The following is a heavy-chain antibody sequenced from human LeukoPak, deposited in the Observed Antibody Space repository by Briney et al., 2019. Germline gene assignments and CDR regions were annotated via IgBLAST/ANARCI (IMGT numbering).Heavy chain of an antibody. Sequence: GAPVKVSCKASGYTFTSYYMHWVRQAPGQGLEWMGIINPSGGSTSYAQKLQGRVTMTRDTSTSTVYMELSSLRSEDTAVYYCARDQGYCSSTSCYRHRPYYFDYWGQGTLVTVSS. CDR1: GYTFTSYY. CDR2: INPSGGST. D-gene: IGHD2-2*01. J-gene: IGHJ4*02. CDR3: ARDQGYCSSTSCYRHRPYYFDY. V-gene: IGHV1-46*01.